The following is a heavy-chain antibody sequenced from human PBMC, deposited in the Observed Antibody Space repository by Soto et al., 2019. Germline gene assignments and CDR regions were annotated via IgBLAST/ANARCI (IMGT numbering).Heavy chain of an antibody. CDR2: TCRYGREL. V-gene: IGHV3-74*01. CDR1: GFTFSPYR. Sequence: GGSLRLSCAASGFTFSPYRMHWVRHTPGTGLVWVSRTCRYGRELYYADSVKGRITNSRDDDKNALYLQMDSLRVADTGIYDCGRGTTAWSGMDYWGQGALVTVSS. J-gene: IGHJ4*02. D-gene: IGHD3-3*01. CDR3: GRGTTAWSGMDY.